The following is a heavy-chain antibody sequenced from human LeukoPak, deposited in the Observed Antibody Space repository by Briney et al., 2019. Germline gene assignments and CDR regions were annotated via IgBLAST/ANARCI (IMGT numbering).Heavy chain of an antibody. V-gene: IGHV3-30*18. Sequence: PGGSLRLSCAASGFTFSSYGMHWVRQAPGKGLEWVAVISYDGSNKYYADSVKGRFTISRDNSKNTLYLQMNSLRAEDTAVYYCAKVPKWELLRFFDPWGQGTLVTVSS. D-gene: IGHD1-26*01. CDR3: AKVPKWELLRFFDP. CDR2: ISYDGSNK. CDR1: GFTFSSYG. J-gene: IGHJ5*02.